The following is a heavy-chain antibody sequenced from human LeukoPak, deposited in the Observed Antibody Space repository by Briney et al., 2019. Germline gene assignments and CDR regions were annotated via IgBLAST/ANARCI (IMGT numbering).Heavy chain of an antibody. CDR3: ARDQVVVAATDYYYYGMDV. Sequence: GGSLRLSCAASGFTFSSYRMSWVRQAPGKGLEWVANIKQDGSEKYYVDSVKGRFTISRDNAKNSLYLQMNSLRAEDTAVYYCARDQVVVAATDYYYYGMDVWGKGTTVTVSS. D-gene: IGHD2-15*01. CDR1: GFTFSSYR. J-gene: IGHJ6*04. CDR2: IKQDGSEK. V-gene: IGHV3-7*03.